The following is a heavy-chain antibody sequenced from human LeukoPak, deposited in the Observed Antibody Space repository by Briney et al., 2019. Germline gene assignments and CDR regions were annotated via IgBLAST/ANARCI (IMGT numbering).Heavy chain of an antibody. CDR1: GFTFSSYA. D-gene: IGHD2-2*01. CDR3: ARDGDGVSAMPFDY. J-gene: IGHJ4*02. Sequence: GGSLRLSCAASGFTFSSYAMSWVRQAPGKGLEWVASIKQDGSEKHYLDSVKGRFTISRDNAKSSLSLQMNTLRVEDTAVYYCARDGDGVSAMPFDYWGQGTLVTVSS. V-gene: IGHV3-7*01. CDR2: IKQDGSEK.